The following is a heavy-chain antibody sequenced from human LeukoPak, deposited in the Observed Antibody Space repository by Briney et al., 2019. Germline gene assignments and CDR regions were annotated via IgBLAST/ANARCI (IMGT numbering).Heavy chain of an antibody. V-gene: IGHV3-23*01. CDR1: GFTFSSYA. D-gene: IGHD3-22*01. J-gene: IGHJ4*02. CDR3: AKEPPHYYDSSGPFDY. Sequence: QSGGSLRLSCAASGFTFSSYAMSSVRQAPAKGLERVSAISGSGGSTYYADSVKGRFTISRDNSKNTLYLQMNSLRAEDTAVYYCAKEPPHYYDSSGPFDYWGQGTLVTVSS. CDR2: ISGSGGST.